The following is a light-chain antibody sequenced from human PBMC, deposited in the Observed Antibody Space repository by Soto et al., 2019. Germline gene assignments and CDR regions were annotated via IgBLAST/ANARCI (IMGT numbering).Light chain of an antibody. V-gene: IGKV1-39*01. Sequence: DIQVTQSPSSLPASIGDRVTITCRASQNIRSYLSWYRQKPGKAPQLLIYAASSLQGGVPSRFSGSVSGTEFTLTVTGLQSEDFATYYCQQNYSPPYPFGQGTKLEIK. CDR3: QQNYSPPYP. CDR1: QNIRSY. J-gene: IGKJ2*01. CDR2: AAS.